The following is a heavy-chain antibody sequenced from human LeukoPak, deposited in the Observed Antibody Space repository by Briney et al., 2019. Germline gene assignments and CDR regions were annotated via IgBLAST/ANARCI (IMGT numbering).Heavy chain of an antibody. D-gene: IGHD5-24*01. Sequence: GASVKVSCRASGYTFTTYTIHWVRQAPGQRLEWMGWINAGNGNTKYSQKFQGRVTITADESTSTAYMELSSLRSEDTAVYYCASPDNADGHDAFDIWGQGTMVTVSS. V-gene: IGHV1-3*01. CDR3: ASPDNADGHDAFDI. CDR1: GYTFTTYT. CDR2: INAGNGNT. J-gene: IGHJ3*02.